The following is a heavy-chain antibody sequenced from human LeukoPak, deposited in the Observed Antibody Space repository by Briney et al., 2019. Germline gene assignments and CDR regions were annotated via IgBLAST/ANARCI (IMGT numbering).Heavy chain of an antibody. CDR2: IYSGGST. V-gene: IGHV3-53*01. J-gene: IGHJ6*03. D-gene: IGHD4-17*01. CDR3: ASRKGTTVTADHYYYYMDV. Sequence: GGSLRLSCAASGFTVSSNYMSWVRQAPGKGLEWVSVIYSGGSTYYADSVKGRFTISRDNSKNTLYLQMNSLRAEDTAVYYCASRKGTTVTADHYYYYMDVWGKGTTVTVPS. CDR1: GFTVSSNY.